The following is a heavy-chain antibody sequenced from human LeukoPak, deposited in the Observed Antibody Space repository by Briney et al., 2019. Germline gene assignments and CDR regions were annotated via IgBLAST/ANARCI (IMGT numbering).Heavy chain of an antibody. CDR1: GYTFTSYD. J-gene: IGHJ3*02. D-gene: IGHD6-13*01. CDR3: ARAGNRVYDAFDI. Sequence: ASVKVSCKASGYTFTSYDNNWVRQATGQGLEWMGWMNPNSGNTGYAQKFQGRVTMTRNTSISTAYMELSSLRSEDTAVYYCARAGNRVYDAFDIWGQGTMVTVSS. CDR2: MNPNSGNT. V-gene: IGHV1-8*01.